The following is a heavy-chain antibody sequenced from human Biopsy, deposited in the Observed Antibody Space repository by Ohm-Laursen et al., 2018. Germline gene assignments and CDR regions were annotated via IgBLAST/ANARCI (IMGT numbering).Heavy chain of an antibody. Sequence: GTLSLTCTVSGGSIGGSGDYWSWIRQPPGKGLEWIGYISDTGTTNYNPSLRGRVAMSVDTSKNQFSLQLTSVTAADTAMFFCARLFRLDDYWNDDPPDGFDVWGQGTMATVSS. CDR3: ARLFRLDDYWNDDPPDGFDV. CDR2: ISDTGTT. V-gene: IGHV4-61*08. D-gene: IGHD3-3*01. CDR1: GGSIGGSGDY. J-gene: IGHJ3*01.